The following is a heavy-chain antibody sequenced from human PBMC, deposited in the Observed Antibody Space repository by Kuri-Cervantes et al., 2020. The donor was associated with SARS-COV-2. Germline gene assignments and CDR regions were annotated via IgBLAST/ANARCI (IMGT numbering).Heavy chain of an antibody. CDR3: AKDRVGVQDF. Sequence: GGSLRLSCAAPGFNFGRTDMLWVRQAPGRGLEWVAVISHDGKNKKCIASGKGRFTITRDNSQNTLYLHMKSLRSEDTAMYYCAKDRVGVQDFWGQGTLVTVSS. CDR2: ISHDGKNK. J-gene: IGHJ4*02. CDR1: GFNFGRTD. V-gene: IGHV3-30*18. D-gene: IGHD2-21*01.